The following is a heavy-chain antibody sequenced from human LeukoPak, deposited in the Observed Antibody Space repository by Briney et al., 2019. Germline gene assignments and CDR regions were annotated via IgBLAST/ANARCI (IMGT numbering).Heavy chain of an antibody. V-gene: IGHV6-1*01. CDR1: GDSVSSNSVT. CDR3: ARAPGCSWAAYGIDD. CDR2: TYYRSPWYN. D-gene: IGHD6-13*01. Sequence: SQTLSLTCAISGDSVSSNSVTWNWIRQSPSRGLEWLGSTYYRSPWYNDYAVSVKSRITINPDTSKNQYSLQLNSVTPDDTAVYYCARAPGCSWAAYGIDDWGQGTTVTVSS. J-gene: IGHJ6*02.